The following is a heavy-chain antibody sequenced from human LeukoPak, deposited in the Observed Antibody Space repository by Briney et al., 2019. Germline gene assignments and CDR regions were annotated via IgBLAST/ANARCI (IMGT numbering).Heavy chain of an antibody. CDR1: GGSIGSYY. V-gene: IGHV4-4*07. CDR2: SYTTGST. J-gene: IGHJ4*02. D-gene: IGHD1-26*01. CDR3: ARSGGSGFQLDS. Sequence: PSETLSLTCTVSGGSIGSYYWSWIRQPAGKGLEWIGRSYTTGSTSYNPSLKSRVTMSLDTSKNQLSLNLSSVTAADTAVYYCARSGGSGFQLDSWGQGTLVTVSS.